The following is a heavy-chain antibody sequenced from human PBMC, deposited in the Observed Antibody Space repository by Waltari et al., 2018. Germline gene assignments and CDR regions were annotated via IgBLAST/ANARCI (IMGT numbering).Heavy chain of an antibody. J-gene: IGHJ4*02. V-gene: IGHV7-4-1*02. Sequence: QVQLVQSGSELTKPGASVKVSCKASGYIFTTYGINWVRQAPGQGPEWMGWINTNTGNPTYVQGFTGRFVFSLDTSVSTAYLQSSSLKPEDTAVYYCARGGGTYSKPQYFDYWGPGTLVTVSS. CDR2: INTNTGNP. CDR1: GYIFTTYG. CDR3: ARGGGTYSKPQYFDY. D-gene: IGHD1-26*01.